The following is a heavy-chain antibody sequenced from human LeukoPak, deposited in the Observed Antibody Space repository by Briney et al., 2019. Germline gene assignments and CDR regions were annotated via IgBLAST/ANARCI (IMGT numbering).Heavy chain of an antibody. J-gene: IGHJ4*02. V-gene: IGHV1-2*02. Sequence: ASVKVSCKXSGYTFTGYYMHWVRQAPRQGLEWMGWINPNSGGTNYSQKFQGRVTMTRDTSISTAYMELSRLRSDDTAVYYCARDPDNYYDSSGYQDWGQGTLVTVSS. CDR3: ARDPDNYYDSSGYQD. CDR2: INPNSGGT. CDR1: GYTFTGYY. D-gene: IGHD3-22*01.